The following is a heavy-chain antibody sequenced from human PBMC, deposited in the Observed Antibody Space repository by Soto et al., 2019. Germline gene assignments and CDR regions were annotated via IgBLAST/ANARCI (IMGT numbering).Heavy chain of an antibody. CDR3: ARTVGAAYYFDF. V-gene: IGHV4-4*07. CDR1: GDSMTKYY. Sequence: QVQLQESGPGLVEPSETLSLTCTVSGDSMTKYYWSWIRQPAGKGLEWMGHTYTSGSTNYNPSHTSRVTMSIETSKNHFSLKLKSVTAAATAVYYCARTVGAAYYFDFCGQRALVTVSS. CDR2: TYTSGST. D-gene: IGHD1-26*01. J-gene: IGHJ4*02.